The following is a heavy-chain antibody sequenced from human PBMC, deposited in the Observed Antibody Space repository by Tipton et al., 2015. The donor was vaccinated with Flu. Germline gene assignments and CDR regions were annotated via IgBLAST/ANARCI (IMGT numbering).Heavy chain of an antibody. V-gene: IGHV1-69*01. Sequence: QSGPEVKKPGSSVKVSCKASGVTFSNYAVSWVRQAPGQGLEWMGGIIPLFHTTKYAQKFQGRVTITADESTSTVYLELSSLSSEDTAVYYCARDHGYTYATYSYYYGMDVWGQGTSVTVSS. CDR3: ARDHGYTYATYSYYYGMDV. J-gene: IGHJ6*02. D-gene: IGHD5-18*01. CDR2: IIPLFHTT. CDR1: GVTFSNYA.